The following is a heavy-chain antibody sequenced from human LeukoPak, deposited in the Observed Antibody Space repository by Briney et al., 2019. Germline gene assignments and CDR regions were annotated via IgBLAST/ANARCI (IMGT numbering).Heavy chain of an antibody. J-gene: IGHJ4*02. D-gene: IGHD2-2*01. CDR1: GFTFSAFW. CDR3: ARDGCTSTTCTTVGGCNH. CDR2: IHQAGSER. Sequence: AGSLRLSCEASGFTFSAFWMSWVRQAPGQGLEWVASIHQAGSERHFVDSVKGRFTIYRDNATNSLPLQMDSLRDDDTGVYFCARDGCTSTTCTTVGGCNHWAQGTLVTVSS. V-gene: IGHV3-7*01.